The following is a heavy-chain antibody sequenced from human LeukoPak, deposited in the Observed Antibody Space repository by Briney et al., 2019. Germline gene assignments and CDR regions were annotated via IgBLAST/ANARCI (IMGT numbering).Heavy chain of an antibody. CDR3: ARGGTFVSDY. CDR1: GFTFSTFW. V-gene: IGHV3-7*01. D-gene: IGHD1-1*01. Sequence: GGSLRLSCAASGFTFSTFWMSWVRHAPGKGLEWVANTKEDGSEKYYVDSMKGRFTVSRDNAKNSLYLQMDSLRAEDTAVYYCARGGTFVSDYWGQGTLVTVSS. J-gene: IGHJ4*02. CDR2: TKEDGSEK.